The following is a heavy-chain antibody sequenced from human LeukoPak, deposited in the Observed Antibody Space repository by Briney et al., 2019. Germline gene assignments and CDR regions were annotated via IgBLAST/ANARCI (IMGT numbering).Heavy chain of an antibody. CDR1: GGTFISYA. CDR2: IIPIFGTA. V-gene: IGHV1-69*13. J-gene: IGHJ5*02. D-gene: IGHD2-21*02. Sequence: SXXVSCKASGGTFISYAISWVRQAPGQGLEWMGGIIPIFGTANYAQKFQGRVTITADESTSTAYMELSSLRSEDTAVYYCARGGDGAWFDPWGQGTLVTVSS. CDR3: ARGGDGAWFDP.